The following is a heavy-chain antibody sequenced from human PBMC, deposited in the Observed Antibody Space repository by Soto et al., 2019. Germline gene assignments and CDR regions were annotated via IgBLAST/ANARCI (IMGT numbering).Heavy chain of an antibody. D-gene: IGHD3-22*01. V-gene: IGHV3-23*01. CDR3: AKGHDYDSSGYDFDY. CDR1: GFTLSSYA. CDR2: ISGSGGST. J-gene: IGHJ4*02. Sequence: GGSLRLSCAASGFTLSSYAMSWVRQAPGKGLEWVSAISGSGGSTYYADSVKGRFTISRDNSKNTLYLQMNSLRAEDTAVYYCAKGHDYDSSGYDFDYWGQGTLVTVSS.